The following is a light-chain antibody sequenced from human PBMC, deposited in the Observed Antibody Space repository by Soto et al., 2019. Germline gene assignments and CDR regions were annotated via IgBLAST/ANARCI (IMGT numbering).Light chain of an antibody. CDR3: CSYAGSDNVV. V-gene: IGLV2-11*01. J-gene: IGLJ2*01. Sequence: QSALTQPRSVSGSPGQSVTISCTGPSSDVGAYNYVSWYQQHPGKAPKLMIYDVNKRPSGVPDRFSGSKSGNTASLTISVLQAEDEADYYCCSYAGSDNVVFGGGTKLTVL. CDR2: DVN. CDR1: SSDVGAYNY.